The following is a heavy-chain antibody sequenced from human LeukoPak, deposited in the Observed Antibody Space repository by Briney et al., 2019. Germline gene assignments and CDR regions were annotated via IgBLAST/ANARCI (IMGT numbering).Heavy chain of an antibody. J-gene: IGHJ4*02. D-gene: IGHD2-2*01. CDR2: INPNDGDT. CDR1: GYTFTDYY. CDR3: ARANFLYWSSTTCLFDY. V-gene: IGHV1-2*02. Sequence: ASVKVSCKASGYTFTDYYMHWVRQAPRQGVEWMGWINPNDGDTNYAQKFQGRVTMTRDTSISTAHMEVSRLRSDDTAVYYCARANFLYWSSTTCLFDYWGQGTLVTVSS.